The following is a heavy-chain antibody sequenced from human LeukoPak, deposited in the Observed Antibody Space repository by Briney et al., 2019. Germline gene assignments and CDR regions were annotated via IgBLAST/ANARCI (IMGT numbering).Heavy chain of an antibody. Sequence: GGSLRLSCAASGFTFNDYTMHWVRQAPGKGLEWVSLITWDGVNKYYADSVKGRFTISRDNSKNSLYLQMHSLRTEDTALYYCAKDIRGSSGWYYSDNWGQGTLVTVSS. J-gene: IGHJ4*02. CDR1: GFTFNDYT. D-gene: IGHD6-19*01. CDR3: AKDIRGSSGWYYSDN. V-gene: IGHV3-43*01. CDR2: ITWDGVNK.